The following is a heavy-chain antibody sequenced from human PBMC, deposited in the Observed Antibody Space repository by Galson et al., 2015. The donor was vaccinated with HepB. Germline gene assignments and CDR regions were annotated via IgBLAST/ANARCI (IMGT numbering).Heavy chain of an antibody. J-gene: IGHJ1*01. CDR3: ARRGGSGWLEYFQH. CDR1: GASISSSSYY. V-gene: IGHV4-39*01. Sequence: ETLSLTCTVSGASISSSSYYWGWIRQPPGKGLEWIGSMYYSVSTYYNPSLKSRVTISVDTSKNQFSLKLSSVTAADTAIYYCARRGGSGWLEYFQHWGQGTLVTVSS. D-gene: IGHD6-19*01. CDR2: MYYSVST.